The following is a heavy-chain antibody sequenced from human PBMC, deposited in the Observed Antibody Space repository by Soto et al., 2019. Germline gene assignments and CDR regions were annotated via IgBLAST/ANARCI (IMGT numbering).Heavy chain of an antibody. CDR1: GFTFSSYE. J-gene: IGHJ4*02. V-gene: IGHV3-48*03. Sequence: GGSLRLSCAASGFTFSSYEMNWVRQAPGKGLEWVSYISSSGSTIYYADSVKGRFTISRDNAKNSLYLQMNSLRAEDTAVYYCARGDYYDSSGYYPFDYWGQGXLVTVSS. CDR3: ARGDYYDSSGYYPFDY. D-gene: IGHD3-22*01. CDR2: ISSSGSTI.